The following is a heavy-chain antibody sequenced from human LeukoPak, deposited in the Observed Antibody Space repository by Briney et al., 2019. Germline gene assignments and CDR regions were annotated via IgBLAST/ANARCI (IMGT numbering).Heavy chain of an antibody. Sequence: ASVEVSCKASGYTFTGYYMHWVRQAPGQGLEWMGWINPNSGGTNYAQKFQGRVTMTRDTSISTAYMELSRLRSDDTAVYYCASGYYYDSSGYYYWGQGTLVIVSS. CDR2: INPNSGGT. CDR1: GYTFTGYY. D-gene: IGHD3-22*01. CDR3: ASGYYYDSSGYYY. J-gene: IGHJ4*02. V-gene: IGHV1-2*02.